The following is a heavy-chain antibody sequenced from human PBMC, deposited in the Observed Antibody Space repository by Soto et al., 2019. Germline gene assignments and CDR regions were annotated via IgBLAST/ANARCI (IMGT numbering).Heavy chain of an antibody. V-gene: IGHV3-74*01. D-gene: IGHD5-12*01. CDR1: GFGFSSYW. Sequence: GGSLRLSCAASGFGFSSYWMHWVRQAPGKGLVWVSRTNNDGSATTYADSVRGRFTSFRDNAKNTLFLQMTSLGVEDTAVYYCAREMATISLGAFDIWGEGTMVTVSS. CDR2: TNNDGSAT. CDR3: AREMATISLGAFDI. J-gene: IGHJ3*02.